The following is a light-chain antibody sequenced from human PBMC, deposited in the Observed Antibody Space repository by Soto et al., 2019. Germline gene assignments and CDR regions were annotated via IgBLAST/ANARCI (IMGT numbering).Light chain of an antibody. CDR1: SSDVDAYNY. V-gene: IGLV2-14*03. CDR3: CSYTSSSTYV. CDR2: DVS. Sequence: SALHQPASLSGSPGQSITISCTGTSSDVDAYNYVSWYQQHPGKAPKVMIYDVSNRPSGVSYRFSGSKSGITASLTISGLQAKDEADYYCCSYTSSSTYVFGTGTKVTVL. J-gene: IGLJ1*01.